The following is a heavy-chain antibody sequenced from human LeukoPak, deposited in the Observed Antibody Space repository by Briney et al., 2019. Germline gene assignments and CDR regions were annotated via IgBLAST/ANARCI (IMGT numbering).Heavy chain of an antibody. CDR1: GFTVSSNY. D-gene: IGHD3-16*01. CDR2: IYSGGST. Sequence: GGSLRLSCAASGFTVSSNYMSWVRQAPGKGLEWVSVIYSGGSTYYADSVKGRFTISRDNSKNTLYLQMNSLRAEDTSVYYCARWGRDLDAFDIWGQGTMVTVSS. V-gene: IGHV3-66*01. CDR3: ARWGRDLDAFDI. J-gene: IGHJ3*02.